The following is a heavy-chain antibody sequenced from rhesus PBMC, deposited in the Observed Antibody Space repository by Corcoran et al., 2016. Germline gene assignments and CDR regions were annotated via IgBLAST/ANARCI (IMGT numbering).Heavy chain of an antibody. CDR1: GGSIRDSYR. CDR3: ARDSPENIWTGYYTTYYFDY. CDR2: IFGSSTST. V-gene: IGHV4S10*01. J-gene: IGHJ4*01. D-gene: IGHD3-3*01. Sequence: QVQLQESGPGGVKPSQTLSLPCAVSGGSIRDSYRWSWIRQPPGKGLEWIGYIFGSSTSTNYNPSLKSRVTISKDTSKNQFSLKLSSVTAADTAVYYCARDSPENIWTGYYTTYYFDYWGQGVLVTVSS.